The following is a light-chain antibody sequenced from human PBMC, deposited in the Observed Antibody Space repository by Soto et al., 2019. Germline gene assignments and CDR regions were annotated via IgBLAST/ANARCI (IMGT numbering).Light chain of an antibody. V-gene: IGKV1-5*01. Sequence: DIQMTQSPSTLSASVGDRVTITCRASQNINNWLAWYQQKPGKAPKLLIYDASSLESGVPSRFSGSGYGTEFILTISSLQPDDFATYYCQHYGGMWTFGQGTKVDIK. CDR2: DAS. J-gene: IGKJ1*01. CDR1: QNINNW. CDR3: QHYGGMWT.